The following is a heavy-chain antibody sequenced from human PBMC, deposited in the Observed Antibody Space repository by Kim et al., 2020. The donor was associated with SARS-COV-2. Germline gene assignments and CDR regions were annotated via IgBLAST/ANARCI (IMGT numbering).Heavy chain of an antibody. J-gene: IGHJ6*02. CDR2: IYYSGST. CDR3: ARGDWGSYRYTGYYYGMDV. Sequence: SETLSLTCTVSGGSISSYYWSWIRQPPGKGLEWIGYIYYSGSTNYNPSLKSRVTISVDTSKNQFSLKLSSVTAADTAVYYCARGDWGSYRYTGYYYGMDVWGQGTTVTVSS. V-gene: IGHV4-59*13. CDR1: GGSISSYY. D-gene: IGHD3-16*02.